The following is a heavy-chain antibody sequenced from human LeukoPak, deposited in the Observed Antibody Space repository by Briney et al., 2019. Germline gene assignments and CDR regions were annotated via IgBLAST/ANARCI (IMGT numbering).Heavy chain of an antibody. J-gene: IGHJ4*02. V-gene: IGHV3-9*01. CDR1: GFTFSSHA. Sequence: GGSLRLSCAASGFTFSSHAMSWVRQAPGEGLEWVSGISWNSGSIDYADSVKGRFTISRDNAKNSLYLQMNSLRAEDTALYYCAKGSGVAARPLDYWGQGTLVTVSS. D-gene: IGHD6-6*01. CDR2: ISWNSGSI. CDR3: AKGSGVAARPLDY.